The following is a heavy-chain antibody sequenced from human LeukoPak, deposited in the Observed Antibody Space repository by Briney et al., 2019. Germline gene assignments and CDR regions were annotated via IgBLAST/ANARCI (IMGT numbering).Heavy chain of an antibody. J-gene: IGHJ4*02. CDR3: ARGWERGFGC. V-gene: IGHV3-13*01. CDR2: IGAAGGT. CDR1: GFTLSTHD. Sequence: PGGSLRLSCAASGFTLSTHDMLWVRQVTGKGLEWVSAIGAAGGTYYPGSVKGRFTISRENAKNSLYLQMNSLRVEDTAVYYCARGWERGFGCWGQGTLVTVSS. D-gene: IGHD1-26*01.